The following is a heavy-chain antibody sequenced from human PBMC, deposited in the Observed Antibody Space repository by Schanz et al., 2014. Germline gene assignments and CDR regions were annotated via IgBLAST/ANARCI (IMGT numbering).Heavy chain of an antibody. CDR1: GFTVNTNY. CDR3: ARARELLRGQYYFDY. D-gene: IGHD1-26*01. CDR2: MYINSGST. J-gene: IGHJ4*02. Sequence: EVQLVESGGGLIQPGGSLRLSCAVSGFTVNTNYMSWVRQAPGKGLEWISSMYINSGSTQYADSVKGRFIISRDSSKNTLFLQMNSLRAEDTAVYFCARARELLRGQYYFDYWGQGSLVTVSS. V-gene: IGHV3-53*01.